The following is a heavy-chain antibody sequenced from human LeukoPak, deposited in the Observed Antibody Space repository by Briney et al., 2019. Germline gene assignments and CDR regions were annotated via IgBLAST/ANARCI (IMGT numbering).Heavy chain of an antibody. CDR2: ISWDGGST. V-gene: IGHV3-43D*03. Sequence: PGGSLRLSCAASGFTFDDYAMHWVRQAPGKGLEWVSLISWDGGSTYYADSVKGRFTISRDNSKSSLYLQMNSLRAEDTALYYCAKGTDLYGSGSLFDYWGQGTLVTVSS. J-gene: IGHJ4*02. CDR1: GFTFDDYA. CDR3: AKGTDLYGSGSLFDY. D-gene: IGHD3-10*01.